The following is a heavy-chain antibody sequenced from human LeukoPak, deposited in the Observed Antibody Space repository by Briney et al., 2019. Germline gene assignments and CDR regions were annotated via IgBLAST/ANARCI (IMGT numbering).Heavy chain of an antibody. J-gene: IGHJ3*02. CDR1: GFVFSDYG. CDR2: VRYDGSNE. D-gene: IGHD3-22*01. CDR3: VGGNRDYYYDTSGYYVESFDI. Sequence: PGGSLRLSCAASGFVFSDYGMHWVRQAPGKGLEWVAFVRYDGSNEYYADSMKGRFTISRDNSKNTLYLQMNSLRVEDTAVYYCVGGNRDYYYDTSGYYVESFDIWGQGTMVTVSS. V-gene: IGHV3-30*02.